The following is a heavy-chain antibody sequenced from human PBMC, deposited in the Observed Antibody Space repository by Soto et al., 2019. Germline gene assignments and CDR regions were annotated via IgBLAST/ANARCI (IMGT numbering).Heavy chain of an antibody. CDR1: GYTFTRYG. D-gene: IGHD3-22*01. Sequence: GASVTVSCQASGYTFTRYGISWVRQAPGQGLEWMGWISAYNGNTNYAQKLQGRVTMTTDTSTSTAYMELRSLRSDDTAVYYCARDFYYYDSSGYFYYYGMDVWGQGTTVTVSS. CDR2: ISAYNGNT. J-gene: IGHJ6*02. V-gene: IGHV1-18*01. CDR3: ARDFYYYDSSGYFYYYGMDV.